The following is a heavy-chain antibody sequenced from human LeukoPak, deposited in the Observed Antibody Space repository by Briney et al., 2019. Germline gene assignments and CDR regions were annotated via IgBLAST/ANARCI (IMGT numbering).Heavy chain of an antibody. D-gene: IGHD1-1*01. Sequence: GGSRGPSVAAPGLSFRSYWMHWVRLPPGKGLVWVSRIDTDGSSTAYADSVKGRFTISRDNAKNTLYLQMYSLRAEDTAIYYCTRGGTTFDYWGQGTLVTVSS. CDR2: IDTDGSST. J-gene: IGHJ4*02. CDR3: TRGGTTFDY. CDR1: GLSFRSYW. V-gene: IGHV3-74*01.